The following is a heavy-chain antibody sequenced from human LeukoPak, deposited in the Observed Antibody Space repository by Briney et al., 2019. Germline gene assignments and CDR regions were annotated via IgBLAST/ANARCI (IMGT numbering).Heavy chain of an antibody. V-gene: IGHV1-69*04. D-gene: IGHD1-26*01. J-gene: IGHJ6*02. CDR1: GGTFSSYA. Sequence: GASVKVSCKASGGTFSSYAISWVRQPPGQGLEWMGRIIPIFGIANYAQKFQGRVTITADKSTSTAYMELSSLRSEDTAVYYCARDPLDTGEGSLPRAYYYYGMDVWGQGTTVTVSS. CDR3: ARDPLDTGEGSLPRAYYYYGMDV. CDR2: IIPIFGIA.